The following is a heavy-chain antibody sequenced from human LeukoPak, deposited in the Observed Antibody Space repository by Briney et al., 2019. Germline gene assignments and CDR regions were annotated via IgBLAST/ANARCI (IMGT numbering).Heavy chain of an antibody. Sequence: GGSLRLSCAASGFTFSSYGMNWVRQAPGKGLEWVSSISSSSSYTYYADSVKGRFTISRDSAENSLYLQMNSLRAEDTAVYFCAREGSSSWYYFDYWGQGTLVTVSS. CDR1: GFTFSSYG. D-gene: IGHD6-13*01. V-gene: IGHV3-21*01. J-gene: IGHJ4*02. CDR2: ISSSSSYT. CDR3: AREGSSSWYYFDY.